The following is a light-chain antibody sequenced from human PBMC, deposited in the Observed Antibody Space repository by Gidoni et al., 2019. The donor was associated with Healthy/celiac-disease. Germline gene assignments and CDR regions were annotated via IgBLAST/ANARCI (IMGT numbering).Light chain of an antibody. J-gene: IGLJ2*01. V-gene: IGLV2-11*01. Sequence: QSALTQPRSVSGSPGQSVTISCTGTSSDVGGYNDVSWYQQHPGQAPKLMIYDVSKRPSGVPDRFSGSKSGNTASLIISGLQAEDEADYYCCSYAGSTAVFGGGTKLTVL. CDR3: CSYAGSTAV. CDR1: SSDVGGYND. CDR2: DVS.